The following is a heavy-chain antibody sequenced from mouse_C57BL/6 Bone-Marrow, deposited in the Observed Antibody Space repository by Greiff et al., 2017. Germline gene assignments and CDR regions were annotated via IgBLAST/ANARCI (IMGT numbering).Heavy chain of an antibody. J-gene: IGHJ2*01. V-gene: IGHV1-5*01. CDR3: TKIYYDYDEGY. D-gene: IGHD2-4*01. CDR2: IYPGNSDT. CDR1: GYTFTSYW. Sequence: VQLQQSGTVMARPGASVKMSCKTSGYTFTSYWMHWVKQRPGQGLEWIGAIYPGNSDTSYNQKFKGKAKLTAVTSASTAYMELSSLTNEDSAVYYCTKIYYDYDEGYWGQGTTLTVSS.